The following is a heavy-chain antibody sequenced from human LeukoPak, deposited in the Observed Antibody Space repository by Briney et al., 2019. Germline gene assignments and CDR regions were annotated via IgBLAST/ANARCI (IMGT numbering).Heavy chain of an antibody. CDR1: GFTFDDYA. V-gene: IGHV3-9*01. J-gene: IGHJ6*02. Sequence: GGSLRLSCAASGFTFDDYAMHWVRQAPGKGLEWVSGISWNSGSIGYADSVKGRFTISRDNAKNSLYLQMNSLRAEDTALYYCAKDTSGEAAALYGIDVWGQGTTVTVSS. CDR2: ISWNSGSI. CDR3: AKDTSGEAAALYGIDV. D-gene: IGHD2-21*01.